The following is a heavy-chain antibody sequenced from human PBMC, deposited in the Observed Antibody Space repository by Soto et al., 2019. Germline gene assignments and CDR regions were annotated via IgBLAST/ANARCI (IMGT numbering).Heavy chain of an antibody. CDR1: GGSISSSSYY. CDR2: IYYSGST. J-gene: IGHJ6*02. V-gene: IGHV4-39*01. CDR3: ARSMSSSPPFYYYYGMDV. D-gene: IGHD6-6*01. Sequence: NPSETLSLTCTVSGGSISSSSYYWGWIRQPPGKGLEWIGSIYYSGSTYYNPSLKSRVTISVDTSKNQFSLKLSSVTAADTAVYYCARSMSSSPPFYYYYGMDVWGQGTTVTVSS.